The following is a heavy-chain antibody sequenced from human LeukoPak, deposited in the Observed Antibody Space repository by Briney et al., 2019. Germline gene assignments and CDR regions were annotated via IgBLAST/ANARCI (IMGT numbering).Heavy chain of an antibody. CDR1: GGSISSGGYY. CDR2: IYYSGST. D-gene: IGHD5-18*01. J-gene: IGHJ4*02. CDR3: ARSRIQLWFFVY. V-gene: IGHV4-31*03. Sequence: SQTLSLTCTVSGGSISSGGYYWSWIRQHPGKGLEWIGYIYYSGSTYYNPSLKSRVTISVDTSKNQFSLKLSSVTAADTAVYYCARSRIQLWFFVYWGQGTLVTVSS.